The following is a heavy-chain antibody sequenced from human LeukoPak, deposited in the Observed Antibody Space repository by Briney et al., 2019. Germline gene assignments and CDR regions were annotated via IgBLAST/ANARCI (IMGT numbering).Heavy chain of an antibody. D-gene: IGHD1-1*01. CDR3: ARKLERRSPMDV. V-gene: IGHV1-8*01. Sequence: ASVKVSCKASGYTFTSYDINWVRQATGQGLEWMGWMNPNSGNTGYAQKFQGRVTMTRNTSISTAYMELSSLRSEDTAVYYCARKLERRSPMDVWGKGTTVTISS. CDR2: MNPNSGNT. CDR1: GYTFTSYD. J-gene: IGHJ6*04.